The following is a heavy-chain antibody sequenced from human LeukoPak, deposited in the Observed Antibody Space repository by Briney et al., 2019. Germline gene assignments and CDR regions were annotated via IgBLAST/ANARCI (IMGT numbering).Heavy chain of an antibody. J-gene: IGHJ3*02. V-gene: IGHV4-30-2*01. CDR2: IYHSGST. D-gene: IGHD6-13*01. CDR1: GGPISSGGYY. Sequence: SETLSLTCTVSGGPISSGGYYWSWIRQPPGKGLEWIGYIYHSGSTYYNPSLKSRVTISVDRSKNQFSLKLSSVTAADTAVYYCARGSAAAGTSAFDIWGQGTMVTVSS. CDR3: ARGSAAAGTSAFDI.